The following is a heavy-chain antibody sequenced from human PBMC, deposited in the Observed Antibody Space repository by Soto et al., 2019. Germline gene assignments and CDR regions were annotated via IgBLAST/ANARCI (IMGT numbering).Heavy chain of an antibody. CDR3: AKDKMEQWLVGGYYDY. V-gene: IGHV3-23*01. CDR1: GFTFNSHA. CDR2: TINSGGRS. J-gene: IGHJ4*02. D-gene: IGHD6-19*01. Sequence: VHLLESGGGLVQPGGSLRLSCAASGFTFNSHAMSWVRQAPGKGLEWVASTINSGGRSYHADSVKGRFTISRDNSRDTLYLQMNSLRADDTAIYYCAKDKMEQWLVGGYYDYWGQGALVTVSS.